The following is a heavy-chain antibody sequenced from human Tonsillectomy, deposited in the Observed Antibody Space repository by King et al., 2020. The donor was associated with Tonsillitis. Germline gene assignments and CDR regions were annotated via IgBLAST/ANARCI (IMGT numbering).Heavy chain of an antibody. CDR3: AKHIYYFDGSGFGPFDY. CDR1: GFTFSSYG. CDR2: ISYAGSNK. J-gene: IGHJ4*02. V-gene: IGHV3-30*18. Sequence: EKLVQSGGGVVQPGRSLRLSCAASGFTFSSYGMHWVRQAPGKGLEWVAVISYAGSNKYYADSVKGRFTISRDNSKNTLYLQMNSLRAEDTAVYYCAKHIYYFDGSGFGPFDYWGQGALVPVFS. D-gene: IGHD3-22*01.